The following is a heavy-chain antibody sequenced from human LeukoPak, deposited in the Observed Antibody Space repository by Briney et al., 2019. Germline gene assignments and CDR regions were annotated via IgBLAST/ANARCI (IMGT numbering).Heavy chain of an antibody. CDR3: ARQTSYDILTGYYDAFDI. Sequence: GESLKISCKGSGYSFTDYWIGWVRQMPGKGLEWMGIIYPGDSDTRYSPSFQGQVTISADTSISTAYLQWSSLKASDTAMYYCARQTSYDILTGYYDAFDIWGQGTMVTVSS. CDR2: IYPGDSDT. CDR1: GYSFTDYW. D-gene: IGHD3-9*01. J-gene: IGHJ3*02. V-gene: IGHV5-51*01.